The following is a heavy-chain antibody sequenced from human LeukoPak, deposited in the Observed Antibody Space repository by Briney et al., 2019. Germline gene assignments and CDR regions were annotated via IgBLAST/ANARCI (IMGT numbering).Heavy chain of an antibody. CDR2: IIPIFGTA. CDR1: GYTFTSYD. D-gene: IGHD3-22*01. CDR3: AREKRKTYYYDSSGFDAFDI. J-gene: IGHJ3*02. V-gene: IGHV1-69*05. Sequence: GASVKVSCKASGYTFTSYDINWVRQATGQGLEWMGRIIPIFGTANYAQKFQGRVTITTDESTSTAYMELSSLRSEDTAVYYCAREKRKTYYYDSSGFDAFDIWGQGTMVTVSS.